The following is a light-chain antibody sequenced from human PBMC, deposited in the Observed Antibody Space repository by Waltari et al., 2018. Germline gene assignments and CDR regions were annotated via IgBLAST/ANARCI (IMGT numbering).Light chain of an antibody. V-gene: IGLV2-23*02. CDR1: SNDVGYYSL. CDR2: AVT. CDR3: CTYAGSSTYA. Sequence: QSALTQPASVSGSPGQSTTISCTGTSNDVGYYSLVSWYQQHPGKAPNLIIYAVTKRPSGVSDRFSGSKSGNTAFLTISGLQAEDEADYHCCTYAGSSTYAFGTGTTVSVL. J-gene: IGLJ1*01.